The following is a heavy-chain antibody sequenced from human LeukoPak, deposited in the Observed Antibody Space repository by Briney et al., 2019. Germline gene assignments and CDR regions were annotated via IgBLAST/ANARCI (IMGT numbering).Heavy chain of an antibody. Sequence: GGSLRLSCAASGFTFSDYYMSWIRQAPGKGLEWVSYISSSGSTIYYADSVKGRFTISRDNAKNSLYLQMNSLRAEDTAVYYCAEDSSDSMQWPEDYWGQGTLVTVSS. J-gene: IGHJ4*02. CDR3: AEDSSDSMQWPEDY. V-gene: IGHV3-11*01. D-gene: IGHD6-19*01. CDR2: ISSSGSTI. CDR1: GFTFSDYY.